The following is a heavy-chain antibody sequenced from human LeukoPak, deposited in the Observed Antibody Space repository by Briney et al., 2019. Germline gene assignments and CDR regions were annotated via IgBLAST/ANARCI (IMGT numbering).Heavy chain of an antibody. CDR3: AKDGLGGSGSYDYYYYYMDV. D-gene: IGHD3-10*01. J-gene: IGHJ6*03. CDR1: GFTFDDYA. CDR2: ISGDGGST. V-gene: IGHV3-43*02. Sequence: GGSLRLSCAASGFTFDDYAMHWVRQAPGKGLEWVSLISGDGGSTYYADSVKGRFTISRDNSKNSLYLQMNSLRTEDTALYYCAKDGLGGSGSYDYYYYYMDVWGKRTTVTVSS.